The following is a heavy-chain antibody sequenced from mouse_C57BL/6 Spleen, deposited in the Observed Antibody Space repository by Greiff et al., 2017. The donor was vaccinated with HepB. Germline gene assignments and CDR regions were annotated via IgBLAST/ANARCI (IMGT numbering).Heavy chain of an antibody. CDR1: GFTFSNYW. CDR2: IRLKSDNYAT. V-gene: IGHV6-3*01. D-gene: IGHD4-1*01. Sequence: EVKLQESGGGLVQPGGSMKLSCVASGFTFSNYWMNWVRQSPEKGLEWVAQIRLKSDNYATHYAESVKGRFTISRDDSKSSVYLQMNNLRAEDTGIYYCTGSNWGVYYFDYWGQGTTLTVSS. J-gene: IGHJ2*01. CDR3: TGSNWGVYYFDY.